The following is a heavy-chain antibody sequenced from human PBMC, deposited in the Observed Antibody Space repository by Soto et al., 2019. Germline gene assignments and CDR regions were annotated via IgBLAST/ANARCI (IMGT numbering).Heavy chain of an antibody. Sequence: QVQLVQSGAEVKKPGASVKVSCKASGYTFTSYGISWVRQAPGQVLEWMGWISAHNCNTNYAQKLQGKVTMTTDTYTNTAYMEQRSLRSDDTAVYYCARDQVYSGTTDKDAFDVWGQGTMVTVSS. CDR1: GYTFTSYG. V-gene: IGHV1-18*01. CDR2: ISAHNCNT. CDR3: ARDQVYSGTTDKDAFDV. J-gene: IGHJ3*01. D-gene: IGHD1-7*01.